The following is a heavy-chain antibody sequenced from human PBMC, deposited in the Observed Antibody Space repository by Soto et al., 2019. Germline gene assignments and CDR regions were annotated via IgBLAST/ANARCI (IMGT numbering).Heavy chain of an antibody. CDR2: ISSGGDST. CDR3: AHPRGYGVFDAVDI. V-gene: IGHV3-23*01. Sequence: LRLSCATSGFIFTTYAMNWVRQAPGKGLEWVAAISSGGDSTFYAESVRGRFTISRDNSFNTVYLQMRSLRPEDTAVYYCAHPRGYGVFDAVDIWGQGTMVTVSS. D-gene: IGHD4-17*01. CDR1: GFIFTTYA. J-gene: IGHJ3*02.